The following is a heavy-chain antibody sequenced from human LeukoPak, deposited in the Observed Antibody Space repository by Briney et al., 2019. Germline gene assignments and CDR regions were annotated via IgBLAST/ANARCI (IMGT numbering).Heavy chain of an antibody. V-gene: IGHV3-7*01. Sequence: GGSLRLSCAASGFTFSSYWMSWVRQAPGKGLGWVANIKQDGSEKYYVDSVKGRFTISRDNAKNSLYLQMNSLRAEDTAVYYCARDRDYYDSSGYYSDAFDIWGQGTMVTVSS. CDR1: GFTFSSYW. CDR3: ARDRDYYDSSGYYSDAFDI. D-gene: IGHD3-22*01. J-gene: IGHJ3*02. CDR2: IKQDGSEK.